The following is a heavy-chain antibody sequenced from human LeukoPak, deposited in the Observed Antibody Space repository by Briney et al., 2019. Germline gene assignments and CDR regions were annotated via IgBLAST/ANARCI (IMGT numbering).Heavy chain of an antibody. J-gene: IGHJ4*02. D-gene: IGHD3-10*02. V-gene: IGHV4-59*01. Sequence: SETLSLTCTVSGGSISSYYWSWIRQPPGKGLEYIGYIYYSGSTNYNPSLKSRVTISVDTSKNQFSLKLSSVTAADTAVYYCARGMFGELDYWGQGTLVTVSS. CDR2: IYYSGST. CDR1: GGSISSYY. CDR3: ARGMFGELDY.